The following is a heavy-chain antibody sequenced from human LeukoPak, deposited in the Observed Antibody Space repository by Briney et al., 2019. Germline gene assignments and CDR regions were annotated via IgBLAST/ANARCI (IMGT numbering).Heavy chain of an antibody. CDR2: IYTSGST. Sequence: PSETLSLTCTVSGGSISPYYWSWIRQPAGKGLEWIGRIYTSGSTNYNPSLKSRVTMSVDTSKTQFSLKLSSVTAADTAVYYCARESGTGTTGNNYYYLDLWGKGTTVTVSS. J-gene: IGHJ6*03. CDR1: GGSISPYY. CDR3: ARESGTGTTGNNYYYLDL. V-gene: IGHV4-4*07. D-gene: IGHD1-1*01.